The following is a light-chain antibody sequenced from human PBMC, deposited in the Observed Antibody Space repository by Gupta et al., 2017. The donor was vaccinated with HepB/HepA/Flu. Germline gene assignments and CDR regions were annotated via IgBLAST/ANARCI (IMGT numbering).Light chain of an antibody. Sequence: QSPLTHPASVSGSPGQSITISCTGTSSDVGGYNYVSWYQQHPGKAPKLMIYDVSNRPSGVSNRFSGSKSGNTASLTISGLQAEDEADYYCSSYTSSSTPVVFGGGTKLTVL. V-gene: IGLV2-14*03. CDR3: SSYTSSSTPVV. J-gene: IGLJ2*01. CDR1: SSDVGGYNY. CDR2: DVS.